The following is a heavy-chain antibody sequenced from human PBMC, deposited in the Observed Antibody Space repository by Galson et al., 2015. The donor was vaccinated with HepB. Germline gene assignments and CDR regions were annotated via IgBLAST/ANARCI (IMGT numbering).Heavy chain of an antibody. V-gene: IGHV1-69*02. CDR2: IIPISDIT. Sequence: SVKVSCKASGGTFSSYTINWVRQAPGQGLEWMGRIIPISDITNYAQKFQGRVTTTADKSTNTAYMELSSLRSEDTAVYYCARGDYCIRTSCYTGYYYYGMDIWGQGTSVTVSS. J-gene: IGHJ6*02. D-gene: IGHD2-2*02. CDR3: ARGDYCIRTSCYTGYYYYGMDI. CDR1: GGTFSSYT.